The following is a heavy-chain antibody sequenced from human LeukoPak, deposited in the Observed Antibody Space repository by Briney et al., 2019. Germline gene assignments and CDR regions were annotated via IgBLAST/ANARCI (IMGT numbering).Heavy chain of an antibody. D-gene: IGHD1-14*01. V-gene: IGHV4-34*01. CDR3: ARGITPDY. CDR2: INHSGST. Sequence: PSETLSLTCAVSGESFSGYYWTWIRQPPGKGPEWIGQINHSGSTNYSPSLTSRATISIDPSRKEFSLELISVTAADTAVYYCARGITPDYWGQGTLVTVSS. J-gene: IGHJ4*02. CDR1: GESFSGYY.